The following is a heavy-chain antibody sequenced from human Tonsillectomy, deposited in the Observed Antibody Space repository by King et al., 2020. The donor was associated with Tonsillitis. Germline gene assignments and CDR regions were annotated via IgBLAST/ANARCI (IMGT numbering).Heavy chain of an antibody. V-gene: IGHV4-39*01. Sequence: QLQESGPGLVKPSETLSLTCSVSGGSISSSSYYWGWIRQPPGKGLEWIGSMYYSGITYYNPSLTSRVTISVDTSKNQFSLNVRSVTAADTALYYCARGPRGDKWGLDNLDDMFLMWGQGTMVTVSS. J-gene: IGHJ3*02. CDR2: MYYSGIT. CDR1: GGSISSSSYY. D-gene: IGHD2-21*01. CDR3: ARGPRGDKWGLDNLDDMFLM.